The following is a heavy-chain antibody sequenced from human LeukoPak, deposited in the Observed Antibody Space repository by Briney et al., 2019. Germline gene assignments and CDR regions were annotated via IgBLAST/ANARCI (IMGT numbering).Heavy chain of an antibody. J-gene: IGHJ3*02. V-gene: IGHV3-21*01. CDR2: ISSSSSYI. Sequence: PGGSLRLSCAASGFTFSSYSMNWVRQAPGKGPEWVSSISSSSSYIYYADSVKGRFTISRDNAKNSLYLQMNSLRAEDTAVYYCARVGPSAFDIWGQGTMVTVPS. D-gene: IGHD1-26*01. CDR1: GFTFSSYS. CDR3: ARVGPSAFDI.